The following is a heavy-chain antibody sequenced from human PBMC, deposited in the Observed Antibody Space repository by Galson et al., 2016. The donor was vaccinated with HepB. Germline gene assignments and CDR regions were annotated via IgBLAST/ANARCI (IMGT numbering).Heavy chain of an antibody. CDR1: GYIFTNYW. CDR2: IYPDDSDT. D-gene: IGHD3-22*01. J-gene: IGHJ4*02. V-gene: IGHV5-51*01. CDR3: ARQNSRNGYTHFDY. Sequence: QSGAEVKKPGESLKISCKASGYIFTNYWIAWVRQMPGKGLEWMGIIYPDDSDTRYSPSFQGQVIISADKSITTAYLQWSRLKASDTAMYYCARQNSRNGYTHFDYWGQGTLVTVSS.